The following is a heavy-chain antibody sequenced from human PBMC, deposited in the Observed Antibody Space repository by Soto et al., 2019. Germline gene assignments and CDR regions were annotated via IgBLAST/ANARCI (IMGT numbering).Heavy chain of an antibody. Sequence: QITLKESGPTLVKPTQTLTLTCTFSGFSLSTSGVGVGWIRQPPGKALEWLALIYWDDDKRYSSYLKSRLTINKDTAKNQVVLTMTNMDPVDTATYYCVHRREAGDYFGYWGQGTLVTVSS. J-gene: IGHJ4*02. V-gene: IGHV2-5*02. D-gene: IGHD6-19*01. CDR1: GFSLSTSGVG. CDR2: IYWDDDK. CDR3: VHRREAGDYFGY.